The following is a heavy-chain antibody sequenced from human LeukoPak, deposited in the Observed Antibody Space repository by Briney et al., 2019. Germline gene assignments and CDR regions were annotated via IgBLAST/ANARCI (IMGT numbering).Heavy chain of an antibody. CDR2: ISSSGSYT. J-gene: IGHJ4*02. D-gene: IGHD3-10*01. CDR1: GFTFSRYS. CDR3: ARGPNEWFGEFDN. Sequence: GGSLRLSCAASGFTFSRYSVNWVRQAPGKRLEWVASISSSGSYTYYAESVKGRFTISRDNAKNSPYLEMNSLRVEDTAMYYCARGPNEWFGEFDNWGQGTLVTVSS. V-gene: IGHV3-21*01.